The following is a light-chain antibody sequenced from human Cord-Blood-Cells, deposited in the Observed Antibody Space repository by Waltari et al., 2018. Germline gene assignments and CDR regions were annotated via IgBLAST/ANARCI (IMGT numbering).Light chain of an antibody. CDR3: GSYAGSYTFV. CDR1: SRDVGGYNY. J-gene: IGLJ1*01. Sequence: QSALTQPRYVSRCPGQSVTNSCTGTSRDVGGYNYVSWYQQHPGQAPKLMIYEVSTRPSGRPDRFSGSKSGNTASLTISGLQAEDEADYYCGSYAGSYTFVFGTGTKVTVL. CDR2: EVS. V-gene: IGLV2-11*01.